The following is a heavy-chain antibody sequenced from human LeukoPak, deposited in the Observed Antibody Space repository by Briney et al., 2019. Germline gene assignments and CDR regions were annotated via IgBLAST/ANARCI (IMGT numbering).Heavy chain of an antibody. CDR2: IYSGGST. CDR3: ARATYYYGSGSLGGFDY. D-gene: IGHD3-10*01. V-gene: IGHV3-53*04. J-gene: IGHJ4*02. CDR1: ASTASSDY. Sequence: GGSLRLSCASSASTASSDYISWVRQAPGKGLEWVSVIYSGGSTYYADSVKGRFTISRHNSKNTLYLQMNSLRAEDTAVYYCARATYYYGSGSLGGFDYWGQGTLVTVSS.